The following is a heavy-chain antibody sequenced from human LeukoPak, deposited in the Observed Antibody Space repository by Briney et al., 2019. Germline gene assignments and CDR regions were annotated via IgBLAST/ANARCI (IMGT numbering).Heavy chain of an antibody. Sequence: ASVTVSFKASGYTFTSYYMHWMRQPPGQGLEWMGIINPSGGSTSYAQKFQGRVTMTRDTSTSTVYMELSSLRSEDTAVYYCARGVGGYYFDYWGQGTLVTVSS. CDR2: INPSGGST. CDR3: ARGVGGYYFDY. J-gene: IGHJ4*02. CDR1: GYTFTSYY. V-gene: IGHV1-46*01.